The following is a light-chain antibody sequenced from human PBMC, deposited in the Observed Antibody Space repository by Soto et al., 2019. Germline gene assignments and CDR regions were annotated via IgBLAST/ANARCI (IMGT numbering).Light chain of an antibody. Sequence: EIVLTQSPGTLSLSPGERATLSCRASQSVSSSFVAWYQQKPGQAPRLLIYGASSRAPGIPDMFGGSGSGTYFTLTISRLEAEEVAVYYCQHYGRSPRTFGQGTKVEIK. V-gene: IGKV3-20*01. CDR2: GAS. J-gene: IGKJ1*01. CDR3: QHYGRSPRT. CDR1: QSVSSSF.